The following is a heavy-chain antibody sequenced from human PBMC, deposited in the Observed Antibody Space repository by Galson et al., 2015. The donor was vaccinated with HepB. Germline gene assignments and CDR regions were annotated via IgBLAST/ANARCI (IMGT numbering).Heavy chain of an antibody. CDR3: ARGGDSYYYDSSGYLNVMFFDY. CDR1: GDSVSSNSAA. J-gene: IGHJ4*02. Sequence: CAISGDSVSSNSAAWNWIRQSPSRGLEWLGRTYYRSKWYNDYAVSVKSRITINPDTSKNQFSLQLNSVTPEDTAVYYCARGGDSYYYDSSGYLNVMFFDYWGQGTLVTVSS. CDR2: TYYRSKWYN. D-gene: IGHD3-22*01. V-gene: IGHV6-1*01.